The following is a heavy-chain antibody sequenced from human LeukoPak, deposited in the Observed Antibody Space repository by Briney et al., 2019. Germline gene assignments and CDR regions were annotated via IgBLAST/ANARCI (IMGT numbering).Heavy chain of an antibody. CDR2: ISGSGDST. V-gene: IGHV3-23*01. J-gene: IGHJ4*02. D-gene: IGHD3-10*01. Sequence: GGSLRLSCAASGFTFSSYSMSWVRQAPGKGLEWVSSISGSGDSTYYADSVKGRFTISRDNSKNTLYLQMDSLRAEDTAVYYCAKDRGIISDYWGQGTLVTVSS. CDR1: GFTFSSYS. CDR3: AKDRGIISDY.